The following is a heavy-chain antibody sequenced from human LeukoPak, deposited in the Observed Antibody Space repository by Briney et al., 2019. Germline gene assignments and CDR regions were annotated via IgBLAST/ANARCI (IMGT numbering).Heavy chain of an antibody. CDR2: INPNSGGT. D-gene: IGHD2-15*01. CDR3: ARLWGYCSGGSCYGAYGMDV. CDR1: GYTFTGYY. J-gene: IGHJ6*02. V-gene: IGHV1-2*02. Sequence: ASVKVSCKASGYTFTGYYMHWVRQAPGQGLEWMGWINPNSGGTNYAQKFQGRVTMTRDTSISTAYMELSRLRSDDTAVYYCARLWGYCSGGSCYGAYGMDVWGQGTTVTVSS.